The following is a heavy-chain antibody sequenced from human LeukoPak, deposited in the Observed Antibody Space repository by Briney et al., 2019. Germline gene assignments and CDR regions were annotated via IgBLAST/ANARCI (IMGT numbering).Heavy chain of an antibody. CDR1: GYTFTSYY. V-gene: IGHV1-46*03. J-gene: IGHJ3*02. CDR3: ARFLAARRDAFDI. CDR2: INPSGGST. Sequence: ASVKVSCKASGYTFTSYYMHWVRQAPGQGLERMGIINPSGGSTSYAQKFQGRVTMTRDTSTSTVYMELSSLRSEDTAVYYCARFLAARRDAFDIWGQGTMVTVSS. D-gene: IGHD6-6*01.